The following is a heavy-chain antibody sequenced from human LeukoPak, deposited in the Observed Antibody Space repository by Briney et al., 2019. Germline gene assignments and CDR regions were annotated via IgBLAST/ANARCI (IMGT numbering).Heavy chain of an antibody. CDR3: AAYSWSAFDI. J-gene: IGHJ3*02. CDR1: GGSISSSSYY. D-gene: IGHD2-21*01. CDR2: IYYSGTT. V-gene: IGHV4-39*07. Sequence: SETLSLTCTVSGGSISSSSYYWGWIRQPPGKGLEWIGSIYYSGTTYYNPSLKSRVTISVDTSKNQFSLKLSSVTAADTAVYYCAAYSWSAFDIWGQGTMVTVSS.